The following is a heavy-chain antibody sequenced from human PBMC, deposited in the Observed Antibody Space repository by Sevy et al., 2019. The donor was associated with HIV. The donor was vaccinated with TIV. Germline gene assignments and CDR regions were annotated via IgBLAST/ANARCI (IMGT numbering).Heavy chain of an antibody. J-gene: IGHJ4*02. Sequence: GGSLRLSCAASGFTFNRYWMHWVRQAPGKGPVWLARIDGDGSATTYTDSVKGRFTISRDNAQDTLYLQMNSLRAEDTAVYYCAKKPDYYYDSSGYYDYFDYWGQGTLVTVSS. V-gene: IGHV3-74*01. CDR2: IDGDGSAT. D-gene: IGHD3-22*01. CDR3: AKKPDYYYDSSGYYDYFDY. CDR1: GFTFNRYW.